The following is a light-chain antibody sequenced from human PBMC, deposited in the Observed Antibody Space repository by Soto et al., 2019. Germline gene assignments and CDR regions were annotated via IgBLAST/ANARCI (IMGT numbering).Light chain of an antibody. J-gene: IGLJ1*01. CDR2: EGN. CDR3: CSFAGSSPFPYV. V-gene: IGLV2-23*03. CDR1: ISDVGSHNL. Sequence: QSVLTQPASVSGSPGQSITISCTGTISDVGSHNLVSWYQQHPDKAPKLIIYEGNERPSGVSSRFSGSKSGNTASLTVSGLQPADEADYRCCSFAGSSPFPYVFGTGTKVTVL.